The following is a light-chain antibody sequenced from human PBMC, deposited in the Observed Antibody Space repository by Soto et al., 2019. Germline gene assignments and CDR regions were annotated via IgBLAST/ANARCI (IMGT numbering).Light chain of an antibody. CDR3: SSYTSSSTLA. V-gene: IGLV2-14*01. CDR1: SSDVGGYNY. J-gene: IGLJ2*01. Sequence: QSALTQPASVSGSPGQSITISCTGTSSDVGGYNYVSWYQQHPGKAPKLMIYDVSNRPSGVSNRFSGSKSGNTASLTISGLQAGDEADYYCSSYTSSSTLAIAGGTKLTVL. CDR2: DVS.